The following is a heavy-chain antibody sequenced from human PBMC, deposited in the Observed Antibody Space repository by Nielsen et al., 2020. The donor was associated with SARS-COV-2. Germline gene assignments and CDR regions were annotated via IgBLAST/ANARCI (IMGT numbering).Heavy chain of an antibody. V-gene: IGHV4-34*01. CDR1: GGSFSGYY. Sequence: SETLSLTCAVYGGSFSGYYWSWTRQPPGKGLECVGEMNHSGSTKYTSSLKSRVTISVDTSKNQLSLKLNSVTAADTAVYYCATVGSGWYKYFDYWGQGTLVTASS. J-gene: IGHJ4*02. CDR3: ATVGSGWYKYFDY. CDR2: MNHSGST. D-gene: IGHD6-19*01.